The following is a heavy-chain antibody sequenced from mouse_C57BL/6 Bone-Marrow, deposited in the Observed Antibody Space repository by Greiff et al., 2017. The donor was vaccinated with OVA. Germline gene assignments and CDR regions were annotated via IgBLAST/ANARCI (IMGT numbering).Heavy chain of an antibody. D-gene: IGHD2-5*01. J-gene: IGHJ2*01. CDR2: IDPETGGT. Sequence: QVQLQQSGAELVRPGASVTLSCKASGYTFTDYEMHWVKQTPVHGLEWIGAIDPETGGTAYNQKFKGKAILTADKSSSTAYMALRSLTSEDSAVYYCTRSYSNYGDFDYWGQGTTLTVSS. V-gene: IGHV1-15*01. CDR3: TRSYSNYGDFDY. CDR1: GYTFTDYE.